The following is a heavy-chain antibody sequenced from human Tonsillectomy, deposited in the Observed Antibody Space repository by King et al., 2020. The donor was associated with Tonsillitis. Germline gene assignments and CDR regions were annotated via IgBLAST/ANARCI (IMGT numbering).Heavy chain of an antibody. CDR1: GFTFNYYT. D-gene: IGHD6-19*01. Sequence: EVQLVESGGGLVQPGGSLRLSCAASGFTFNYYTMTWVRQAPGQGLDWVSGISGSGGSTYYADSVKGRFTISRDNSKNMMYLQMNSLRTEDTAVYYCAKERPAYSSGWCAYFDYWGQGTLVTVSS. V-gene: IGHV3-23*04. J-gene: IGHJ4*02. CDR2: ISGSGGST. CDR3: AKERPAYSSGWCAYFDY.